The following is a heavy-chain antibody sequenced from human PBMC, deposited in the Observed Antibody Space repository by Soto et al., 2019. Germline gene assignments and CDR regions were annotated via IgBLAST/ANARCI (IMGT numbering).Heavy chain of an antibody. D-gene: IGHD1-26*01. Sequence: QVQLVQSAAEVKKPGASVKVSCRTSGYPFTSYVISRGRQAPGQGVGWMGCNSAYNGNTNYGQKLQGRVTMTTDTSTSTAYMELRGLRSDDTAVYYCARWKWGWPMDVWGKGTTVTVSS. J-gene: IGHJ6*03. CDR1: GYPFTSYV. CDR3: ARWKWGWPMDV. CDR2: NSAYNGNT. V-gene: IGHV1-18*01.